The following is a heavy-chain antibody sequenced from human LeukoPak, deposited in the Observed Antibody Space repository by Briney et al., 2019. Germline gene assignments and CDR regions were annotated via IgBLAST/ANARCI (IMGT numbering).Heavy chain of an antibody. CDR1: GGSISSSSEY. V-gene: IGHV3-48*04. CDR2: LSSCCSTI. CDR3: AELGITLIGGV. J-gene: IGHJ6*04. Sequence: ETLSLTCTVSGGSISSSSEYWGWVRRAPGKGLEWVSYLSSCCSTIHYADSAKDRFTISRDNAKNSLYLQMNSLRAEDTAVYYCAELGITLIGGVWGKGTTVTIPP. D-gene: IGHD3-10*02.